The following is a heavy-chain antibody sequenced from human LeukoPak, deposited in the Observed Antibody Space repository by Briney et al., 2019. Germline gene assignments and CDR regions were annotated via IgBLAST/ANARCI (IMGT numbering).Heavy chain of an antibody. V-gene: IGHV3-33*08. D-gene: IGHD3-3*01. CDR2: IRYDGSNK. J-gene: IGHJ4*02. CDR3: ARSARLMKGVVEVTALDD. CDR1: GFSFSSYS. Sequence: GGSLRLSCAASGFSFSSYSMNWVRQAPGKGLEWVAFIRYDGSNKYYADSVKGRFTIARDNAKNSVYLEMNSLRADDTAVYYCARSARLMKGVVEVTALDDWGQGTLVTVSS.